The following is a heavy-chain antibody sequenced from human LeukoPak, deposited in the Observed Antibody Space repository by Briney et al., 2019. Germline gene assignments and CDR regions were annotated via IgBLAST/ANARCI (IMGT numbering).Heavy chain of an antibody. CDR2: IIESGENT. V-gene: IGHV3-23*01. D-gene: IGHD3-10*01. CDR3: AKGSAQYYFNS. Sequence: PGGSLRLSCAASGFTFNNYAMYWVRQAPGKGLEWASAIIESGENTYYTDSVKGRFTISRDNSKNTLYLQMNSLRAEDTAFYYCAKGSAQYYFNSCSHRTLVTVSS. J-gene: IGHJ4*01. CDR1: GFTFNNYA.